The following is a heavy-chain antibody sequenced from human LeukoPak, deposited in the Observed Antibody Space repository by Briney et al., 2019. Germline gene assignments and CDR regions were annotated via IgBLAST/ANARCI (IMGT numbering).Heavy chain of an antibody. CDR2: IYYSGST. Sequence: PSETLSLTCTVSGGSISSYHWSWIRQPPGKGLEWIGYIYYSGSTNYNPSLKSRVTISVDTSKNQFSLKLSSVTAADTAVYYCARGSRVVPFDYWGQGTLVTVSS. V-gene: IGHV4-59*01. J-gene: IGHJ4*02. CDR3: ARGSRVVPFDY. CDR1: GGSISSYH. D-gene: IGHD3-3*01.